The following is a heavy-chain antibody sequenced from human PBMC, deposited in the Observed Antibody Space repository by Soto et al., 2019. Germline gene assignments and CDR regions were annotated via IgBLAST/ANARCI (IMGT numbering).Heavy chain of an antibody. J-gene: IGHJ1*01. CDR3: ARHSVGFLKTGGGMKQQLVQYFQH. Sequence: SETLSLTCTVSGGSISSSSYYWGWIRQPPGKGLEWIGSIYYSGSTYYNPSLKSRVTISVDTSKNQFSLKLSSVTAADTAVYYCARHSVGFLKTGGGMKQQLVQYFQHWGQGTLVTVSS. CDR1: GGSISSSSYY. D-gene: IGHD6-13*01. V-gene: IGHV4-39*01. CDR2: IYYSGST.